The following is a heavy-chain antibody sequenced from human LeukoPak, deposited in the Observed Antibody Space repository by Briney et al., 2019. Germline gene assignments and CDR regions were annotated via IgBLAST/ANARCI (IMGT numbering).Heavy chain of an antibody. CDR1: GFTFSTYE. CDR2: ISDSGSTI. J-gene: IGHJ5*02. Sequence: GGSLRLSCAASGFTFSTYEMNWVRQAPGKGLEWVSYISDSGSTIYYADSVKGRFTSSRDNAKNSLFLQMNSLRAEDTAVYYCARDSQPYCSNGICYTKYNWFDPWGQGTLVTVSS. CDR3: ARDSQPYCSNGICYTKYNWFDP. V-gene: IGHV3-48*03. D-gene: IGHD2-8*01.